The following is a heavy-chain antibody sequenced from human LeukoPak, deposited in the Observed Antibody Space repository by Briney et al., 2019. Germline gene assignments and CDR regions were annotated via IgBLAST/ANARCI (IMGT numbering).Heavy chain of an antibody. Sequence: ASVKVSCKASGGTFSSYAISWVRQAPGQGLEWMGWINPNSGGTNYPQKFQGRVTMTTDTSISTAYMELSRLRSDDTAVYYCARKSAVRKTSEFDYWGQGTLVTVSS. J-gene: IGHJ4*02. D-gene: IGHD2-2*01. V-gene: IGHV1-2*02. CDR2: INPNSGGT. CDR3: ARKSAVRKTSEFDY. CDR1: GGTFSSYA.